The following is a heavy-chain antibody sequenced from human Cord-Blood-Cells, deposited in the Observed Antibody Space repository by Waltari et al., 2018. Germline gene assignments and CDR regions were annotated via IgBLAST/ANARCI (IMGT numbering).Heavy chain of an antibody. D-gene: IGHD6-13*01. J-gene: IGHJ5*02. V-gene: IGHV3-9*01. CDR3: AKERVPDGAAAGTNWVDP. Sequence: DVRLLESEGGLVQPGRSLRLSSAASGFTFDDYALHWVWHATGNGLGWASGISWNSGSIGYADSVKGRFTLSSDNAKNSLYLQMNSLRAEDTAWYYCAKERVPDGAAAGTNWVDPWGQGTLVTVSS. CDR1: GFTFDDYA. CDR2: ISWNSGSI.